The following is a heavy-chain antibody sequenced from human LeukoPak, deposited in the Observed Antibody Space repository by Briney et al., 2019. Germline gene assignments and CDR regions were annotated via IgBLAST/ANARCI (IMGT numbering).Heavy chain of an antibody. Sequence: PGGSLRLFCAASGFTFSNAWMSWVRQAPGKGLEWVGRIKSKTDGGTTDYAAPVKGRFTISRDDSKNTLYLQMNSLKTEDTAVYYCTTVVVLMVYAIDYWGQGTLVTVSS. D-gene: IGHD2-8*01. J-gene: IGHJ4*02. CDR2: IKSKTDGGTT. CDR3: TTVVVLMVYAIDY. V-gene: IGHV3-15*01. CDR1: GFTFSNAW.